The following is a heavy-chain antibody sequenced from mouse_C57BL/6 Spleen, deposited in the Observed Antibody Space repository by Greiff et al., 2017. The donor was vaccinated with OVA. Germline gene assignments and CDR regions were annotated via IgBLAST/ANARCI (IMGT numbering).Heavy chain of an antibody. V-gene: IGHV3-6*01. CDR1: GYSITSGYY. CDR3: AKRGVYDYGGYFDV. Sequence: EVQLQESGPGLVKPSQSLSLTCSVTGYSITSGYYWNWIRQFPGNKLEWMGYISYDGSNNSNPSLQNRISITRDTSKNQFFLKLNSVTTEDTATYYCAKRGVYDYGGYFDVWGTGTTVTVSS. CDR2: ISYDGSN. D-gene: IGHD2-4*01. J-gene: IGHJ1*03.